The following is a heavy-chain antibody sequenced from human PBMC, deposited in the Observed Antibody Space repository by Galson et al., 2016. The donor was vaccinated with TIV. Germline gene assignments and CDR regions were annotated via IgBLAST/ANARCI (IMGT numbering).Heavy chain of an antibody. CDR1: GDSVSSDSAA. J-gene: IGHJ3*01. D-gene: IGHD3-10*01. V-gene: IGHV6-1*01. CDR2: TYCRSRCYY. CDR3: ARAAGRNGATCHATCESFDF. Sequence: CAISGDSVSSDSAAWNWVRQSPSRGLEWLGRTYCRSRCYYDYAVSVKSRITIESDTSKNQFSLQLNSVTSEDTAVYYCARAAGRNGATCHATCESFDFWGKGTKVRLF.